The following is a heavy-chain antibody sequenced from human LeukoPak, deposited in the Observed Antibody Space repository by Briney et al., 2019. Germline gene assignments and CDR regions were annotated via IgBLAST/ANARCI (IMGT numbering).Heavy chain of an antibody. CDR3: ARHWHSRRGVIITYWFDP. V-gene: IGHV4-39*01. Sequence: SETLSLTCTVSGGSISSSSYYWGWIRQPPGKGLEWIGSIYYSASTYYNPSLKSRVTISVDTSKNQFSLKLSSVTAADTAVYYCARHWHSRRGVIITYWFDPWGQGTLVTVSS. D-gene: IGHD3-10*01. CDR2: IYYSAST. J-gene: IGHJ5*02. CDR1: GGSISSSSYY.